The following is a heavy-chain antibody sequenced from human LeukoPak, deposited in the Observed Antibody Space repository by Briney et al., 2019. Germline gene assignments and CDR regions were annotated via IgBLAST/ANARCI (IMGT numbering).Heavy chain of an antibody. CDR3: ARLLTGCPGGRCRAHFDY. J-gene: IGHJ4*02. CDR1: GGSISSYY. D-gene: IGHD2-15*01. Sequence: PSETLSLTCTVSGGSISSYYWSWMRQPPGKGLEWIGYIYYGGSTNYNPSLKSRVSMSVDTPKNQFSLNLSSVTAADTAVYHCARLLTGCPGGRCRAHFDYWGQGTLVTVSS. V-gene: IGHV4-59*01. CDR2: IYYGGST.